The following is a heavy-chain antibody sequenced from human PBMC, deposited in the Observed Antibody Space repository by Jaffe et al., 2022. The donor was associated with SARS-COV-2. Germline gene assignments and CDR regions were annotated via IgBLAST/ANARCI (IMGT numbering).Heavy chain of an antibody. J-gene: IGHJ6*02. V-gene: IGHV4-61*02. D-gene: IGHD4-17*01. CDR1: GGSISSGSYY. CDR2: IYTSGST. CDR3: VATVTTEQYGMDV. Sequence: QVQLQESGPGLVKPSQTLSLTCTVSGGSISSGSYYWSWIRQPAGKGLEWIGRIYTSGSTNYNPSLKSRVTISVDTSKNQFSLKLSSVTAADTAVYYCVATVTTEQYGMDVWGQGTTVTVSS.